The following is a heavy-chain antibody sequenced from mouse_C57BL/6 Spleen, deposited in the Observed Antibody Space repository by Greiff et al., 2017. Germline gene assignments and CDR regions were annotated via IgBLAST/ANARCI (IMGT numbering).Heavy chain of an antibody. V-gene: IGHV5-4*03. J-gene: IGHJ4*01. CDR1: GFTFSSYA. D-gene: IGHD4-1*01. Sequence: EVKVVESGGGLVKPGGSLKLSCAASGFTFSSYAMSWVRQTPEKRLEWVATISDGGSYTYYPDNVKGRFTISRDNAKNNLYLQMSHLKSEDTAMYYCARTELGRSAMDYWGQGTSVTVSS. CDR3: ARTELGRSAMDY. CDR2: ISDGGSYT.